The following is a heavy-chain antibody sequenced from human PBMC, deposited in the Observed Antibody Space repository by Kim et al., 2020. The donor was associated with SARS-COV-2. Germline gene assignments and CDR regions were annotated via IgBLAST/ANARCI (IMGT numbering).Heavy chain of an antibody. CDR2: IKTTRGGGIT. J-gene: IGHJ4*02. CDR3: TRVSSMTTQGLDN. Sequence: GGSLRLSCTLSGLNFFDAWMAWVRQAPGKGLECVGRIKTTRGGGITDYAAPVKGRFTISRDDSKSMVYLQMNSLKTEDTAMYYCTRVSSMTTQGLDNWGQGTLVTVSS. V-gene: IGHV3-15*01. CDR1: GLNFFDAW.